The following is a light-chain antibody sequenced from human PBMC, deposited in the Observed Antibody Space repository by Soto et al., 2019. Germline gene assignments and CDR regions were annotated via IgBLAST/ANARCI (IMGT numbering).Light chain of an antibody. J-gene: IGKJ2*01. Sequence: EIVMTQSPATLSVSPGQRATLSCRASQSVSRNLAWYQHKPGQAPRLLIYGASARATGIPARFSGSGSGTEFTLTISSLQSEDSAVYYCQHYNNWPPYTFGQGTKLEIK. CDR2: GAS. CDR1: QSVSRN. CDR3: QHYNNWPPYT. V-gene: IGKV3-15*01.